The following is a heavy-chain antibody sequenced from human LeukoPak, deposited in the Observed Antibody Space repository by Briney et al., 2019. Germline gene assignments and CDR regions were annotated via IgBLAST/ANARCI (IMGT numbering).Heavy chain of an antibody. CDR1: GFTFSSYS. J-gene: IGHJ4*02. Sequence: GGSLRLSCAASGFTFSSYSMNWVRQAPGKGLEWVSSISSSSSYIYYADSVKGRFTISRDNAKSSLYLQMNSLRAEDTAVYYCARDRGGYGDYHFDYWGQGTVVTVSS. CDR3: ARDRGGYGDYHFDY. D-gene: IGHD4-17*01. CDR2: ISSSSSYI. V-gene: IGHV3-21*01.